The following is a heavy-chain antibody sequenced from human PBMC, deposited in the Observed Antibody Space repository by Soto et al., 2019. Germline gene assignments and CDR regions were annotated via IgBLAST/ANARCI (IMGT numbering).Heavy chain of an antibody. V-gene: IGHV3-30*03. CDR3: ASVDTAMVREYYYYGMDV. CDR1: GFTFSSYG. Sequence: PGGSLRLSCAASGFTFSSYGMHWVRQAPGKGLEWVAVISYDGSNKYYADSVKGRFTISRDNSKNTLYLQMNSLRAEDTAVYYCASVDTAMVREYYYYGMDVWGQGTTVTVS. CDR2: ISYDGSNK. D-gene: IGHD5-18*01. J-gene: IGHJ6*02.